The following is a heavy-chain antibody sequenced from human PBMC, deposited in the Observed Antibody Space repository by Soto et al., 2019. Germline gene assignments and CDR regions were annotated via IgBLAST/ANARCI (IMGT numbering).Heavy chain of an antibody. V-gene: IGHV1-8*01. CDR1: GYTFTHYD. Sequence: QVQLVQSGAEVKKPGASVKVSCKASGYTFTHYDINWVRQATGQGLEWMGWMNPDSGDTGYAQKFQGRVTMTRNTSISTAYMELSSLRSEDTALYYCARRSGRYYYYYMDVWGKGTTVTVSS. J-gene: IGHJ6*03. CDR3: ARRSGRYYYYYMDV. D-gene: IGHD5-12*01. CDR2: MNPDSGDT.